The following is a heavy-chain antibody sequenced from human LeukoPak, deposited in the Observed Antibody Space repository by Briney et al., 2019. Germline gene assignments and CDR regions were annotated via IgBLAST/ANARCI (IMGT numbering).Heavy chain of an antibody. CDR3: AKPAGYSSGWLRAAEYFQH. Sequence: GRSLRLSCAASGFTFDDYAMHWVRQAPGKGLEWVSGISWNSGSIGYADSVKGRFTISRDNAKNSLYLQMNSLRAEDTALYYCAKPAGYSSGWLRAAEYFQHWGQGTLVTVSS. V-gene: IGHV3-9*01. D-gene: IGHD6-19*01. CDR2: ISWNSGSI. J-gene: IGHJ1*01. CDR1: GFTFDDYA.